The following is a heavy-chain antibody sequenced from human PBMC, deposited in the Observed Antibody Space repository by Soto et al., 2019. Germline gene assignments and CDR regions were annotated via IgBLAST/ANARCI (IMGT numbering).Heavy chain of an antibody. D-gene: IGHD1-1*01. CDR2: IIPILGIA. CDR1: GGTFSSYT. Sequence: SVKVSCKASGGTFSSYTISWVRQAPGQGLEWMGRIIPILGIANYAQKFQGRVTITADKSTSTAYMELSSLRSEDTAVYYCAICLGNDRRAFDIWGQGTMVTVSS. CDR3: AICLGNDRRAFDI. V-gene: IGHV1-69*02. J-gene: IGHJ3*02.